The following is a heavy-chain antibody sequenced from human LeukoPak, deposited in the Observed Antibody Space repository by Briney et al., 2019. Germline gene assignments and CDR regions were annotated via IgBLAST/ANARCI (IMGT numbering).Heavy chain of an antibody. V-gene: IGHV4-59*01. J-gene: IGHJ6*04. CDR3: GEEPRLLDV. CDR2: IYYSGST. D-gene: IGHD2-15*01. Sequence: ASETLSLTCTVSGVSITSCYWSWIRQPPGVGLEWIGYIYYSGSTKYNPSLKSPINISVDMSKNQLSLKFSFVTAADTAVYYCGEEPRLLDVWGKGTTVTVSS. CDR1: GVSITSCY.